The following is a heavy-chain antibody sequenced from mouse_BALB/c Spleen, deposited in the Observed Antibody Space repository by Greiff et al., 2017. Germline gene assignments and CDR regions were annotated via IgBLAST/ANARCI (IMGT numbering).Heavy chain of an antibody. CDR3: ARDNYEGNFDY. D-gene: IGHD2-12*01. CDR1: GYTFTSYV. CDR2: INPYNDGT. V-gene: IGHV1-14*01. Sequence: VQLKQSGPELVKPGASVKMSCKASGYTFTSYVMHWVKQKPGQGLEWIGYINPYNDGTKYNEKFKGKATLTSDKSSSTAYMELSSLTSEDSAVYYCARDNYEGNFDYWGQGTTLTVSS. J-gene: IGHJ2*01.